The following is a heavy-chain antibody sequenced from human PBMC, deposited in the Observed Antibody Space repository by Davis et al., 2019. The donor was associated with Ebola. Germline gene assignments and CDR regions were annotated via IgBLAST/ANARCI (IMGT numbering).Heavy chain of an antibody. Sequence: ASVKVSCKASGYTFTSYGISWVRQAPGQGLEWMGWISAYNGHTNYAQRVQGRVTMTTDTSTSTAYMDLRSLRSDDTAVYYCARIAEAGIFDYWGQGTLVTVSS. CDR3: ARIAEAGIFDY. V-gene: IGHV1-18*01. D-gene: IGHD6-19*01. CDR1: GYTFTSYG. J-gene: IGHJ4*02. CDR2: ISAYNGHT.